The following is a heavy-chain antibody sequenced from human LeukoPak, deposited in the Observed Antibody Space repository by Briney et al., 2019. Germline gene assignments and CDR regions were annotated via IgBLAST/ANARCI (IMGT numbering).Heavy chain of an antibody. CDR1: SGSISTSNYY. Sequence: PSETLSLTCTVSSGSISTSNYYWGWVRQPPGKALEWIGNIFYSGSTYYSPSLKSRVTISVDMSKNHFSLRLRSVTAADTAMYYCARGTLYRGWSYYLDFWGQGSQVTVSS. J-gene: IGHJ4*02. CDR2: IFYSGST. V-gene: IGHV4-39*07. CDR3: ARGTLYRGWSYYLDF. D-gene: IGHD6-19*01.